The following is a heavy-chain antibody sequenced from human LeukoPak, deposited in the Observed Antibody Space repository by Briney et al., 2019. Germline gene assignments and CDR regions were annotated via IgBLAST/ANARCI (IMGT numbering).Heavy chain of an antibody. J-gene: IGHJ6*02. V-gene: IGHV1-69*08. CDR3: ARGTYYYGSGSYYNVIIPMDV. D-gene: IGHD3-10*01. CDR1: GGSFSTYT. Sequence: RRASVKVSCKASGGSFSTYTFSWVRQAPGQGLEWMGKINLIFDTPNYAQKFQGRVTMTRNTSISTAYMELSSLRSEDTAVYYCARGTYYYGSGSYYNVIIPMDVWGQGTTVTVSS. CDR2: INLIFDTP.